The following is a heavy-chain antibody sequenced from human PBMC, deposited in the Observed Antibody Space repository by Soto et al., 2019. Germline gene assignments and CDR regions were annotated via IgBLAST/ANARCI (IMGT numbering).Heavy chain of an antibody. D-gene: IGHD3-3*01. V-gene: IGHV3-64D*06. CDR3: VKDGTPNDFWSGYFSNFDS. CDR1: GFTFSSYA. CDR2: ISSNGGTT. J-gene: IGHJ4*02. Sequence: GGFLRLSCSASGFTFSSYAIHWVRQAPGKGLQCVSGISSNGGTTYYADSVKGRFTISRDNFKNTVYLQMSSLRAEDTAVYYCVKDGTPNDFWSGYFSNFDSWGQGTLVTVSS.